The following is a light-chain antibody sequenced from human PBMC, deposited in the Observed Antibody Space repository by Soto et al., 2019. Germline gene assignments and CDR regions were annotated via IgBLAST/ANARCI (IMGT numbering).Light chain of an antibody. Sequence: DIQMTQSPSTLSGSVGDRVTITCRASQSVSWWLAWYQQRPGKGPKLLIYDASSLQSGVPSRFRGSGFGTDFTLTISRLQPEDFATYYCLLDFGYFWAFGQGTKVDIK. CDR1: QSVSWW. CDR2: DAS. CDR3: LLDFGYFWA. J-gene: IGKJ1*01. V-gene: IGKV1-5*01.